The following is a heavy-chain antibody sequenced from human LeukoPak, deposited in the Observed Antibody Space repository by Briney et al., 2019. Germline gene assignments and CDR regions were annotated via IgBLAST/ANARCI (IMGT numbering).Heavy chain of an antibody. J-gene: IGHJ4*02. CDR3: ARVRGSYCSDY. Sequence: GGSLRLSCAASGFPFSDYYMSWIRQAPGKGLEWVSYISSSGSAIKYADSVKGRFTISRDNAKNSLYLQVNSLRADDTAMYYCARVRGSYCSDYWGQGTLVTVSS. V-gene: IGHV3-11*04. CDR1: GFPFSDYY. CDR2: ISSSGSAI. D-gene: IGHD1-26*01.